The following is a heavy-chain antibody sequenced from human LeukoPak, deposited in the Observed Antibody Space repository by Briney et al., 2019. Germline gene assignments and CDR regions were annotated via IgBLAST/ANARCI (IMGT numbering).Heavy chain of an antibody. CDR1: EFTFSSYS. CDR3: ARSVGGSYPYFDY. CDR2: ISYDGSDK. V-gene: IGHV3-30*04. J-gene: IGHJ4*02. D-gene: IGHD1-26*01. Sequence: GGSLRLSCAASEFTFSSYSMHWVRQAPGKGLEWVAVISYDGSDKYYAASARGRFTICRDNSKNTLCLQMNSLRPEDTAVYYCARSVGGSYPYFDYWGQGTLVTVSS.